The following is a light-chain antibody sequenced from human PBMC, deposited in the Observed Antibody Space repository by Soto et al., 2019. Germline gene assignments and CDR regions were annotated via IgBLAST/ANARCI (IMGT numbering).Light chain of an antibody. CDR3: QQRSNWPPIP. V-gene: IGKV3-11*01. J-gene: IGKJ5*01. CDR2: DAS. Sequence: EIVLTQCPATVSLSPGERATLSCRASQSVSSYLAWYQQKPGQAPRLLIYDASNRATGIPARFSGSGSGTDFTLTISSLEPEDFAVYYCQQRSNWPPIPFGQGTRLEIK. CDR1: QSVSSY.